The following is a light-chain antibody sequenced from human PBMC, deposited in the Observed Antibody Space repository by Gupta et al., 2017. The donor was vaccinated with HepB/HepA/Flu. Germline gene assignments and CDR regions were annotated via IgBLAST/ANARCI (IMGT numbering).Light chain of an antibody. CDR2: AAS. V-gene: IGKV1-39*01. J-gene: IGKJ2*01. CDR1: QTIQKY. Sequence: DIQMTQSPSSLSASVGDRVTITCRASQTIQKYVNWYLHTPGKAPKVLIHAASTLQGGVPSRFGGSGSGTDFTLTISSLQPEDFATYYCLQSLQLPYTSGQGTKVEIK. CDR3: LQSLQLPYT.